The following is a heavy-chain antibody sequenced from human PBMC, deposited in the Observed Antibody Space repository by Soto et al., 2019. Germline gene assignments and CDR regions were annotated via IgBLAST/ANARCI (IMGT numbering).Heavy chain of an antibody. J-gene: IGHJ5*02. D-gene: IGHD1-1*01. Sequence: SETLSLTCSVSGGSINSGRSSWNWIRQSPGKGLEWIAYIYHSGSSYYNPSLKSRVTISVDRSENQFSLKLTSVTAADTAVYYCVRESTTSGPNWFDTWGPGILVTVSS. CDR1: GGSINSGRSS. CDR3: VRESTTSGPNWFDT. V-gene: IGHV4-30-2*06. CDR2: IYHSGSS.